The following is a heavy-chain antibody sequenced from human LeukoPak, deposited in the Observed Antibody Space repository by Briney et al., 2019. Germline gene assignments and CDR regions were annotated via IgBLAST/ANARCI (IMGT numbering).Heavy chain of an antibody. J-gene: IGHJ4*02. CDR2: IYTSGST. Sequence: PSETLSLTCTVSGGSISIYYWSWIRQPAGKGLEWIGHIYTSGSTNYHPSLKRRVTMSVDTSKNQFSLKLSSVTAADTAVYYCARGPTTVTRAFDYWGQGTLVTVSS. V-gene: IGHV4-4*07. CDR1: GGSISIYY. D-gene: IGHD4-17*01. CDR3: ARGPTTVTRAFDY.